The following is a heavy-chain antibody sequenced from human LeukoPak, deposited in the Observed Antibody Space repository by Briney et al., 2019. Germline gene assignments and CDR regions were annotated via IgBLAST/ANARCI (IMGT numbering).Heavy chain of an antibody. J-gene: IGHJ4*01. CDR3: ARVSGATEGYFDY. CDR1: GFTFSSYS. Sequence: GGSLRLSCAASGFTFSSYSMNWVRQAPGKGLEWVSYISSSSSTIYYADSVKGRFTISRDNAKNSLYLQMNSLRAEDTAVYYCARVSGATEGYFDYWGQEPWSPSPQ. D-gene: IGHD1-1*01. CDR2: ISSSSSTI. V-gene: IGHV3-48*01.